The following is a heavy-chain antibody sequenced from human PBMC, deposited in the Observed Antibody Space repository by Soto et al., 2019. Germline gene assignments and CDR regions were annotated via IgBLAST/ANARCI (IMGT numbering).Heavy chain of an antibody. J-gene: IGHJ6*02. Sequence: ASVKVSCKASGYTFTGYYMHWVRQAPGQGLEWMGWINPNSGGTNYAQKFQGWVTMTGDTSISTAYMELSRLRSDDTAVYYCARGSPLGRGYSYYYYGMDVWGQGTTVTVSS. CDR1: GYTFTGYY. CDR2: INPNSGGT. CDR3: ARGSPLGRGYSYYYYGMDV. D-gene: IGHD1-26*01. V-gene: IGHV1-2*04.